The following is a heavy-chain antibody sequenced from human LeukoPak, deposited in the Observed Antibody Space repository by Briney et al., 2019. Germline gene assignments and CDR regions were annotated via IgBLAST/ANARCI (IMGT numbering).Heavy chain of an antibody. Sequence: GGSLRLSCAASGFTFSDYYMSWIRQAPGKGLEWVSYISSSSSDTNYADSVKGRFTISRDNAKKSLYLQMNSLRAEDTAVYYCASGNWGCSTTTCDYFDYWGQGTLVTVSS. V-gene: IGHV3-11*03. CDR3: ASGNWGCSTTTCDYFDY. CDR1: GFTFSDYY. CDR2: ISSSSSDT. J-gene: IGHJ4*02. D-gene: IGHD2-2*01.